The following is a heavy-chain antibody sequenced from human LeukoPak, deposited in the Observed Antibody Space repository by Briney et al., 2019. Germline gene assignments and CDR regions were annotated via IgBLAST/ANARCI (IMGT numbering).Heavy chain of an antibody. Sequence: GGSLRLSCAASGFTFSSYEMNWVRQAPGKGLEWVSYISSSGSPVYYPDSVKGRFSISRDNAENSLYLQINSLRVEDTAVYYCATPPVGVDYWGQGTLVTVSS. CDR1: GFTFSSYE. V-gene: IGHV3-48*03. CDR3: ATPPVGVDY. J-gene: IGHJ4*02. D-gene: IGHD1-26*01. CDR2: ISSSGSPV.